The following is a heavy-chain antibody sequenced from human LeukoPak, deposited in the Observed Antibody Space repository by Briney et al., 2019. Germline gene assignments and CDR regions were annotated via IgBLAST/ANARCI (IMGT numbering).Heavy chain of an antibody. J-gene: IGHJ3*02. CDR2: ISGSGGST. V-gene: IGHV3-23*01. Sequence: GGSLRLSCAASGFTFSSYAMSWVRQAPGKGLEWVSAISGSGGSTYYADSVKGRFTISRDNSKNTLYLQMNSLRAEDTAVYYCAKGSTPPGYDFWSGPNDAFDIWGQGTMVTVSS. CDR1: GFTFSSYA. D-gene: IGHD3-3*01. CDR3: AKGSTPPGYDFWSGPNDAFDI.